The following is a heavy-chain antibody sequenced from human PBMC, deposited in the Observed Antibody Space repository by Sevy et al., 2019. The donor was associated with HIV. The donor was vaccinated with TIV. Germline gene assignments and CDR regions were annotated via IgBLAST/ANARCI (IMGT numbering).Heavy chain of an antibody. CDR1: GITFSSAW. Sequence: GGSLRPSCAASGITFSSAWMSWVRLVPGKGLEWLGRIKSETDGGAADYAAAVKGRFTISRDDSKETLYLQLNSLKTEDTAVYYCTTDLGFYSSKWGQGTLVTVSS. J-gene: IGHJ4*02. CDR2: IKSETDGGAA. V-gene: IGHV3-15*01. D-gene: IGHD4-4*01. CDR3: TTDLGFYSSK.